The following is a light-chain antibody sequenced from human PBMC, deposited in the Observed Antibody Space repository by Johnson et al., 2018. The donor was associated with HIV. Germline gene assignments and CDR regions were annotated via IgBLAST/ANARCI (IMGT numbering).Light chain of an antibody. J-gene: IGLJ1*01. Sequence: QSALTQPPSVSAAPGQKVTISCSGSSSNIGNNYVSWYQQLPGTAPKLLIYENNKRPSGIPDRFSGSKSGTSATLGITGLQTGDEADYYCGTWDSSPSALFGTGTTVTVL. V-gene: IGLV1-51*02. CDR1: SSNIGNNY. CDR3: GTWDSSPSAL. CDR2: ENN.